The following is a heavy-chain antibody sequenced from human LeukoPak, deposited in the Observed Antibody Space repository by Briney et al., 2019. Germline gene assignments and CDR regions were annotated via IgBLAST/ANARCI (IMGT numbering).Heavy chain of an antibody. Sequence: GRSLRLSCAASGFNFSSFVMHWVRQAPGKGLEWVAVIWYDGSNKYYADSVKGRFTISRDNSKNTLYLQMSSLRAEDTAVYYCARGPSAYPKCFDYWGQGTLVTVSS. CDR3: ARGPSAYPKCFDY. J-gene: IGHJ4*02. V-gene: IGHV3-33*01. CDR1: GFNFSSFV. CDR2: IWYDGSNK. D-gene: IGHD5-12*01.